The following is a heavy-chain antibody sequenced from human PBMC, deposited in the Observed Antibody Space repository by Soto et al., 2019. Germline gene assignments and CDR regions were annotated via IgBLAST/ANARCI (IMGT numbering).Heavy chain of an antibody. V-gene: IGHV3-30*18. D-gene: IGHD3-16*02. CDR1: GFTFSSYA. J-gene: IGHJ4*02. Sequence: QVQLVESGGGVVQPGRSLRLSCAASGFTFSSYAMHWVRQAPGKALEWVAVISYDGSDKYYADSVKGRFTISRDNSKNTLNLQMNSLRADYTAVYYCAKALGELSPESYDYWGQGTLITVSS. CDR2: ISYDGSDK. CDR3: AKALGELSPESYDY.